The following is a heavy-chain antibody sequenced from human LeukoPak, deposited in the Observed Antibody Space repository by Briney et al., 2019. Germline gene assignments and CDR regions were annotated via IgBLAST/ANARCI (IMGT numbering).Heavy chain of an antibody. V-gene: IGHV3-21*01. CDR2: ISSSSSYI. CDR3: ARDTAGGFDN. CDR1: GFTFSSYS. Sequence: GGSLRLSCAASGFTFSSYSMNWVRQAPGKGLEWVSSISSSSSYIYYADSVKGRFTISRDNAKKSLYLLMYSLRAEDTAIYYCARDTAGGFDNWGQGSLVTVSS. J-gene: IGHJ4*02. D-gene: IGHD3-16*01.